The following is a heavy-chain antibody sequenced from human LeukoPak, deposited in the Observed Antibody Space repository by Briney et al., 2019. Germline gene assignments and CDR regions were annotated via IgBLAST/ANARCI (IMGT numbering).Heavy chain of an antibody. V-gene: IGHV1-18*01. CDR2: ISAYNGNT. Sequence: ASVKVSCKASGYTFTSYDINWVRQAPGQGLEWMGWISAYNGNTNYAQKLQGRVTMTTDTSTSTAYMELRSLRPDDTAVYYCAITYCSSTSCSGYFQHWGQGTLVTVSS. J-gene: IGHJ1*01. D-gene: IGHD2-2*01. CDR3: AITYCSSTSCSGYFQH. CDR1: GYTFTSYD.